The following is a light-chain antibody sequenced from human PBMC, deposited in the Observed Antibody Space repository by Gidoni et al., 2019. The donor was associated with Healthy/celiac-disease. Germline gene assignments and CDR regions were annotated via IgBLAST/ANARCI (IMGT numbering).Light chain of an antibody. Sequence: ESVLTQSPGTLSLSPGERATLSCRASQSVSSSYLAWYQQKPGQAPRLLISGASSRATDLPDRFSGSGSGTDFTLTINRLEPEDFVVYYCHQYGNSPWTFGQGTQVEIK. CDR1: QSVSSSY. CDR3: HQYGNSPWT. CDR2: GAS. V-gene: IGKV3-20*01. J-gene: IGKJ1*01.